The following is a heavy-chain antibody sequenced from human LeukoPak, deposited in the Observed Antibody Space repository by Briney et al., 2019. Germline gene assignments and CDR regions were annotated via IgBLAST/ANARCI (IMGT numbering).Heavy chain of an antibody. CDR1: GYSFTSYW. V-gene: IGHV5-51*01. CDR2: IYPGDSDT. D-gene: IGHD6-19*01. CDR3: ARGFPGIAVAGTFDY. Sequence: GESLKISCKGSGYSFTSYWIGWVRQMPGKGLEWMGIIYPGDSDTRYSPSFQGQVTISADKSISTAYLPWSSLKASDTAMYYCARGFPGIAVAGTFDYWGQGTLVTVSS. J-gene: IGHJ4*02.